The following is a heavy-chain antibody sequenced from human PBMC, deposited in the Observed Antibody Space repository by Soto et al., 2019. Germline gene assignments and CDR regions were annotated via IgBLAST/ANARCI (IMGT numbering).Heavy chain of an antibody. CDR2: INHSGST. J-gene: IGHJ4*02. V-gene: IGHV4-34*01. D-gene: IGHD3-3*01. Sequence: SETLSLTCAVYGGSFSGYYWSWIRQPPGKGLEWIGEINHSGSTNYNPSLKSRVTISVYTSKNQFSLKLSSVTAADTAVYYCASLSLRFYGYWGQGTLVTDSS. CDR1: GGSFSGYY. CDR3: ASLSLRFYGY.